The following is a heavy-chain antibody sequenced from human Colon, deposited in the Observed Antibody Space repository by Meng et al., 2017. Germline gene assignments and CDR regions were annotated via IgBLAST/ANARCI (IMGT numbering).Heavy chain of an antibody. Sequence: QPQLRQSGPGLVKPSQTLSLTCAISGDSVSSKTAVWNWIRQPPSRGLEWLGRTYYRAKWNHDYAESLRGRITINPDTSNNQISLQLNSVTPEDTAVYYCTRGLEFYRFEYWGQGTLVTVSS. J-gene: IGHJ4*02. D-gene: IGHD3-16*02. V-gene: IGHV6-1*01. CDR1: GDSVSSKTAV. CDR3: TRGLEFYRFEY. CDR2: TYYRAKWNH.